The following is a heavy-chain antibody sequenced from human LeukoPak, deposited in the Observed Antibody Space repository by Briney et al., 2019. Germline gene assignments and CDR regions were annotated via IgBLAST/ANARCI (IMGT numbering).Heavy chain of an antibody. V-gene: IGHV4-59*08. CDR2: NYYSGST. CDR3: ARHDAVKAAKCFDY. J-gene: IGHJ4*02. CDR1: GGSINNYY. D-gene: IGHD2-15*01. Sequence: KPSETLSLTCTVSGGSINNYYWSWIRQPPGKGLEWIGYNYYSGSTNYNRSLKSRVIISVDTSKNQFSLKLSSVTAADTAMYYCARHDAVKAAKCFDYWGQGTLVTVAS.